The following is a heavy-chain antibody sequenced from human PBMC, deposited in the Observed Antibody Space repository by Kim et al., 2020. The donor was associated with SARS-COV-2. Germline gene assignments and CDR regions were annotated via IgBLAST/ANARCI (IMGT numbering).Heavy chain of an antibody. CDR3: ARRALGYCGSTSCYGAFDI. V-gene: IGHV4-59*08. D-gene: IGHD2-2*01. J-gene: IGHJ3*02. Sequence: KRRVTISVDTSKNPFSLKLSSVTAADTAVYYCARRALGYCGSTSCYGAFDIWGQGTMVTVSS.